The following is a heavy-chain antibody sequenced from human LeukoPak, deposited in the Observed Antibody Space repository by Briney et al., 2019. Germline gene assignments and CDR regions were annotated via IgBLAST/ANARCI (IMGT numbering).Heavy chain of an antibody. Sequence: SETLSLTCTVSGGSISSYYWSWIRQPPGKGLEWIGYIYYSGSTNYNPSLKSRVTISVDTSKNQFSLKLSSVTAADTAVYYCARRFRTIAVAGKGGSFDYWGQGTLVTVSS. D-gene: IGHD6-19*01. CDR1: GGSISSYY. CDR3: ARRFRTIAVAGKGGSFDY. V-gene: IGHV4-59*12. CDR2: IYYSGST. J-gene: IGHJ4*02.